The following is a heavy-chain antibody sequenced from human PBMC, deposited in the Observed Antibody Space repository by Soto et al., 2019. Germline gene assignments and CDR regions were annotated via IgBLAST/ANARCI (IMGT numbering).Heavy chain of an antibody. CDR3: ARSSQSKVTTVDY. D-gene: IGHD4-17*01. J-gene: IGHJ4*02. Sequence: QVQLQESGPGLVKPSQNLSLTCTVSGCSISSVGYYWSCIRQHPGKSLEWIGYIYYSGSTSYNPSLKGRVTTSVDTSKDQFSLKLISVTAADTAVYSCARSSQSKVTTVDYWGQGTLVTVSS. V-gene: IGHV4-31*03. CDR1: GCSISSVGYY. CDR2: IYYSGST.